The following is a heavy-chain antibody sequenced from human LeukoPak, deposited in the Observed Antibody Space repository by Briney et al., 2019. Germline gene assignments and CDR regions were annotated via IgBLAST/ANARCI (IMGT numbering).Heavy chain of an antibody. J-gene: IGHJ4*03. CDR1: GGSFSAYY. Sequence: SETLSPTCAVYGGSFSAYYWSWIRQSPGKGLQWIAGVNHRGDTNYNPSVKGRVTISVDTSKNQFSLKVTSLTAADTAVYYCARGPPISETGYFDYWGQGTLVTVSS. CDR2: VNHRGDT. V-gene: IGHV4-34*01. D-gene: IGHD1-1*01. CDR3: ARGPPISETGYFDY.